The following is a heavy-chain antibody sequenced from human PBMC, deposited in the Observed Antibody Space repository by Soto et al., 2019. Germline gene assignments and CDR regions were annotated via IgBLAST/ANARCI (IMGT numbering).Heavy chain of an antibody. CDR3: ARDELSGSSLFDP. J-gene: IGHJ5*02. V-gene: IGHV1-69*01. CDR2: IIPIFGTA. Sequence: SVKVSCKASGGTFSSYAISWVRQAPGQGLEWMGGIIPIFGTANYAQKFQGRVTITADESTSTAYMALSSLRSEDTAVYSCARDELSGSSLFDPWGQGTLVTVSS. D-gene: IGHD6-13*01. CDR1: GGTFSSYA.